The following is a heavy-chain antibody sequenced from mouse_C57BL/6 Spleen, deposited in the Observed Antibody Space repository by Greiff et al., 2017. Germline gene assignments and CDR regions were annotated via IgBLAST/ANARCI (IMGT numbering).Heavy chain of an antibody. V-gene: IGHV5-9-1*02. CDR2: ISSGGDYI. D-gene: IGHD1-1*01. CDR3: TRGVTTVVAHWYFDV. CDR1: GFTFSSYA. J-gene: IGHJ1*03. Sequence: EVQVVESGEGLVKPGGSLKLSCAASGFTFSSYAMSWVRQTPEKRLDWVAYISSGGDYIYYADTVKGRFTISRDNARNTLYLHMSSLKSEDTAMYYCTRGVTTVVAHWYFDVWGTGTTVTVSS.